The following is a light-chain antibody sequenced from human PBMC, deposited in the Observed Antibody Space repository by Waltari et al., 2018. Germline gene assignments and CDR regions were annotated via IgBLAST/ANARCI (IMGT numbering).Light chain of an antibody. CDR3: QQYYSTPT. CDR1: QSVLYSSNNKNY. J-gene: IGKJ3*01. CDR2: WAS. V-gene: IGKV4-1*01. Sequence: DIVMTQSPASLAVSLGGRATIHCQASQSVLYSSNNKNYLAWYQQKPGQPPKLLIYWASTRESGVPDRFSGSGSGTDFTLTISSLQAEDVAVYYCQQYYSTPTFGPGTTVDIK.